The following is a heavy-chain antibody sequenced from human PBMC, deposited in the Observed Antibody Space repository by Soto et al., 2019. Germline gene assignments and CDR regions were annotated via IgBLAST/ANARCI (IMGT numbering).Heavy chain of an antibody. CDR2: IIPIFGTA. J-gene: IGHJ3*02. V-gene: IGHV1-69*12. CDR3: ASVIDYYDSSGSEHAFDI. CDR1: GGTFSSYA. D-gene: IGHD3-22*01. Sequence: QVQLVQSGAEVKKPGSSVKVSCKASGGTFSSYAISWVRQAPGQGLEWMGGIIPIFGTANYAQKFQGRVTITADESTSTAYMELSSLRSEDTAVYYCASVIDYYDSSGSEHAFDIWGQGTMVTVSS.